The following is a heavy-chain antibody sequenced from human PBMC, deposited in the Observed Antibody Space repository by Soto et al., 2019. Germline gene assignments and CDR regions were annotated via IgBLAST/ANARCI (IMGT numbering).Heavy chain of an antibody. J-gene: IGHJ3*02. V-gene: IGHV3-48*02. CDR1: GFTFSDYT. CDR2: ITRSGGGL. Sequence: GGSLRLSCAGSGFTFSDYTMNWVRQAPGKGLEWISYITRSGGGLYYSDSVKGRFTISRDSAKNSLYLQMNSLKDEDTAVYYCVRDSTWAFDIWGQGTMVTVSS. CDR3: VRDSTWAFDI.